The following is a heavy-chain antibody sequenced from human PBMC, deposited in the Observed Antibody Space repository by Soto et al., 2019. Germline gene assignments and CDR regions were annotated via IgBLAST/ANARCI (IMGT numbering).Heavy chain of an antibody. V-gene: IGHV1-69*12. CDR1: GGTLSNYG. J-gene: IGHJ6*02. CDR2: IIPVFGTP. CDR3: GSGDATKIVVTRCYGMDV. Sequence: QVQLVQSGAEVKKPGSSVKVSCKASGGTLSNYGISWVRQAPGQGLEWMGGIIPVFGTPNYAQKFQGRVTITADESTTTVYMDVSSLTSEDTAVYYRGSGDATKIVVTRCYGMDVWGQGTTVTVSS. D-gene: IGHD3-22*01.